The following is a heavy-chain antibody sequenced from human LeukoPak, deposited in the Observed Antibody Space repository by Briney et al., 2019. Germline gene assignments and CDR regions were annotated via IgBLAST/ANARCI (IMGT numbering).Heavy chain of an antibody. V-gene: IGHV1-18*01. CDR2: ISPHNGNT. Sequence: GASVKVSCKASGYTFTMYGISWVRQAPGQGLQWLGWISPHNGNTKYAQDLQGRVSMTTDTSTSTAYLELRSLRSDDTAIYYCARDLNYVTLGYDILADVGYYFDYRGQGSLVTVSS. CDR3: ARDLNYVTLGYDILADVGYYFDY. CDR1: GYTFTMYG. J-gene: IGHJ4*02. D-gene: IGHD3-9*01.